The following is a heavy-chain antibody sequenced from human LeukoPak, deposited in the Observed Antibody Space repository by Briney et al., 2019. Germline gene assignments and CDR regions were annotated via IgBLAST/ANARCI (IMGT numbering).Heavy chain of an antibody. J-gene: IGHJ6*03. V-gene: IGHV3-23*01. D-gene: IGHD4-11*01. CDR1: GFTFSSYG. Sequence: GGSLRLSCEGSGFTFSSYGMTWVRQAPGKGLEWVSVISDRGRKTDYADSVKGGFTISRDNSKNTLYLQMNSLRAEDTAVYYCAKGAVTPFYYYYMDVWGKGTTVTVSS. CDR2: ISDRGRKT. CDR3: AKGAVTPFYYYYMDV.